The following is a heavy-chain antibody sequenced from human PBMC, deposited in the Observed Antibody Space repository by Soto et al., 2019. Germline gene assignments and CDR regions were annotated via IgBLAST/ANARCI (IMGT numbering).Heavy chain of an antibody. CDR3: ARHVGDIVVVPAAIVGYFDY. Sequence: SETLSLTCTVSGGSISSSSYYWGWIRQPPGKGLEWIGSIYYSGSTYYNPSLKSRVTISVDTSKNQFSLKLSSVTAADTAVYYCARHVGDIVVVPAAIVGYFDYWGQGTLVTVSS. J-gene: IGHJ4*02. D-gene: IGHD2-2*02. CDR2: IYYSGST. V-gene: IGHV4-39*01. CDR1: GGSISSSSYY.